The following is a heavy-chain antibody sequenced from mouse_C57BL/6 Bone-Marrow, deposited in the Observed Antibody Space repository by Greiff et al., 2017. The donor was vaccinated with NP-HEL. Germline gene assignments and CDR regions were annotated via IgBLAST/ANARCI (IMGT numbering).Heavy chain of an antibody. CDR3: ARDYDGSLDY. V-gene: IGHV1-61*01. CDR2: IYPSDSET. J-gene: IGHJ2*01. D-gene: IGHD2-3*01. Sequence: QVQLQQPGAELVRPGSSVKLSCKASGYTFTSYWMDWVKQRPGQGLEWIGNIYPSDSETHYNQKFKDKATLTVDKSSSTAYMQLSSLTSEYSAVYYCARDYDGSLDYWGQGTTLTVSS. CDR1: GYTFTSYW.